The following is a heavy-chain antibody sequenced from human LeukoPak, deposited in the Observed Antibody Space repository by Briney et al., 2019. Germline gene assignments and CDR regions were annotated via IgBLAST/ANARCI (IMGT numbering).Heavy chain of an antibody. CDR2: INSDGRST. V-gene: IGHV3-74*01. CDR3: ARAGSAKATRRRMDYYYFMDI. J-gene: IGHJ6*03. Sequence: GGSLRLSCVASGFTFSRYWMHWVRQAPGKGLVWVSRINSDGRSTNYADSVKGRFSISRDNAENTLYLQMNSLRSDDTAVYYCARAGSAKATRRRMDYYYFMDIWGNGTTVTVSS. D-gene: IGHD6-6*01. CDR1: GFTFSRYW.